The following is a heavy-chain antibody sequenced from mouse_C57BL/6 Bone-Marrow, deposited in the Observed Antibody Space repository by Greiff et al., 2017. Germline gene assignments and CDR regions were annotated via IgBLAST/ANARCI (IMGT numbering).Heavy chain of an antibody. J-gene: IGHJ2*01. D-gene: IGHD2-12*01. Sequence: EVNVVESGGDLVKPGGSLKLSCAASGFTFSSYGMSWVRQTPDKGLEWVATISSGGSNTYYPDRVKGRFTMSRDKAKNTLYLQMSSLKAEDTAVYYSASTYYSDFDYWGQGTTLTASS. V-gene: IGHV5-6*01. CDR1: GFTFSSYG. CDR3: ASTYYSDFDY. CDR2: ISSGGSNT.